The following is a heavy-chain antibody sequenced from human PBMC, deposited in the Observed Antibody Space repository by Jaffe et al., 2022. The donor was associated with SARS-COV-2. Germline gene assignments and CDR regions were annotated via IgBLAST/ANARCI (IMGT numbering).Heavy chain of an antibody. J-gene: IGHJ6*02. D-gene: IGHD2-15*01. CDR3: ATSAGVVGYYYYGMDV. CDR2: IYTSGST. Sequence: QVQLQESGPGLVKPSQTLSLTCTVSGGSISSGSYYWSWIRQPAGKGLEWIGRIYTSGSTNYNPSLKSRVTISVDTSKNQFSLKLSSVTAADTAVYYCATSAGVVGYYYYGMDVWGQGTTVTVSS. V-gene: IGHV4-61*02. CDR1: GGSISSGSYY.